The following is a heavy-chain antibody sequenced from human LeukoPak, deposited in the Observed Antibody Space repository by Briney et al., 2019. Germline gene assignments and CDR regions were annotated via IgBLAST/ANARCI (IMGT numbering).Heavy chain of an antibody. CDR2: IYYSGST. J-gene: IGHJ4*02. CDR1: GGSISSYY. CDR3: ARDATLSSHFDY. V-gene: IGHV4-59*01. Sequence: SETLSLTCTVSGGSISSYYWSWIRQPPGKGLEWIGYIYYSGSTNYNPSLKSRVTISVDTSKNQFSLKLSSVTAADTAVYYCARDATLSSHFDYWGQGTLVTVSS. D-gene: IGHD6-13*01.